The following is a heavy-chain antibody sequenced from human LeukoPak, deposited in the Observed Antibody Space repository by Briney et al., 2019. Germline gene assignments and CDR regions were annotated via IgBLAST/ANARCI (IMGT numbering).Heavy chain of an antibody. CDR1: GYTFTSYG. CDR2: ISTCNSNT. D-gene: IGHD3-16*02. V-gene: IGHV1-18*01. Sequence: ASVKVSCKASGYTFTSYGISWVRQAPGQGLEWMGWISTCNSNTHYAHKVQGRVTMTTDTSTSTAYMELRSLRSDDTAVYYCARSLKGGTYRSQIGAFHIWGQGTMVTVSS. J-gene: IGHJ3*02. CDR3: ARSLKGGTYRSQIGAFHI.